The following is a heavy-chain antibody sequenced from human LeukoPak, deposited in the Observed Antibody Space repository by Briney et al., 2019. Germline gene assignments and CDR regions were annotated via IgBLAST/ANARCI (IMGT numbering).Heavy chain of an antibody. Sequence: GGSLRLSCAASGFTFSSYAMSWVRQAPGKGLEWVSSISGVGSTSYADSVKGRFTISRDNSRTTLYLQMDSLRPEDTAVYYCARSGYYYDSSGSSSWGQGTLVTVSS. V-gene: IGHV3-66*01. D-gene: IGHD3-22*01. CDR2: ISGVGST. J-gene: IGHJ5*02. CDR3: ARSGYYYDSSGSSS. CDR1: GFTFSSYA.